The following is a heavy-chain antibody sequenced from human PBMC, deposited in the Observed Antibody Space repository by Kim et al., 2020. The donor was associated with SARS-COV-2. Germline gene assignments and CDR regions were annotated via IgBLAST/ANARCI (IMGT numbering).Heavy chain of an antibody. Sequence: SETLSLTCTVSGGSISSGGYYWSWIRQHPGKGLEWIGYIYYSWSTYYNPSLKRRVAMSVDTSKNQFSLKLSSVTAADTAVYYCARAQRITMIVVVLGAFDVWGQGTMVT. J-gene: IGHJ3*01. CDR3: ARAQRITMIVVVLGAFDV. D-gene: IGHD3-22*01. CDR2: IYYSWST. CDR1: GGSISSGGYY. V-gene: IGHV4-31*03.